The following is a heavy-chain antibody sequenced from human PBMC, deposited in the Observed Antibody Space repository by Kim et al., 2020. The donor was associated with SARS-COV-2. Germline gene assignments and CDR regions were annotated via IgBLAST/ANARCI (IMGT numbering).Heavy chain of an antibody. CDR3: AKALLSRRDGYMDV. J-gene: IGHJ6*02. D-gene: IGHD3-10*01. V-gene: IGHV3-30*02. Sequence: ADSVKGRFTISRDNSKNTLYLQMNSLRAEDTAVYYCAKALLSRRDGYMDVWGQGTTVTVSS.